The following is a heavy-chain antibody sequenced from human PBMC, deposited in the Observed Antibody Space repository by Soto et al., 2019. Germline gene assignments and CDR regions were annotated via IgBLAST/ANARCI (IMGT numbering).Heavy chain of an antibody. CDR1: GGSFSGYY. CDR3: AVGTAGGDDVRAWFDP. D-gene: IGHD4-17*01. Sequence: QVQLQQWGAGLLKPSETLSLTCAVYGGSFSGYYWSWIRQPPGKGLEWIGEINHSGSTNYNPSLKGRVPISEDTSKNPFSRKLSSVPAADTAVYYCAVGTAGGDDVRAWFDPWGQGTLVTVSS. V-gene: IGHV4-34*01. CDR2: INHSGST. J-gene: IGHJ5*02.